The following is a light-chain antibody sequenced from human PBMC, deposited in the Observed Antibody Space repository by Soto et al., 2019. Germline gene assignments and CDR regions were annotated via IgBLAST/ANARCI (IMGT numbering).Light chain of an antibody. V-gene: IGKV3D-15*01. Sequence: EIVMTQSPATLSVSPGDRATLSCRASQSVDNDLAWYQQKPGQPPRLLIYDASTRATGIPARFSGSQSGTEFTLTISSLLSEDFAVYYCQQYNNWPGWTFGQGTKVDNK. CDR2: DAS. J-gene: IGKJ1*01. CDR1: QSVDND. CDR3: QQYNNWPGWT.